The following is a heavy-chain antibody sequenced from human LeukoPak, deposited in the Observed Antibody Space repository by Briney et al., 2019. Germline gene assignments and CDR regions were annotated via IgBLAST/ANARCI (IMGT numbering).Heavy chain of an antibody. D-gene: IGHD2-2*01. CDR1: GGTFSSYA. Sequence: SVKVSCKASGGTFSSYAISGVRQAPGQGLEWVGGIIPIFGTANYAQKFQGRATITAAQSTSTAYMDLSSLRSEDTAVYSCARSYCSSTSCSRSANWFDPWGQGTLVSVS. CDR3: ARSYCSSTSCSRSANWFDP. CDR2: IIPIFGTA. J-gene: IGHJ5*02. V-gene: IGHV1-69*13.